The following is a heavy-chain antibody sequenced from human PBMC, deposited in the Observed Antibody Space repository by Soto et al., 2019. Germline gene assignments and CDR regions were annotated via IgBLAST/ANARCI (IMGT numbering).Heavy chain of an antibody. D-gene: IGHD6-6*01. CDR3: ARDLSGSSSVDYYYGMDV. V-gene: IGHV3-48*02. J-gene: IGHJ6*02. Sequence: EVQLVESGGGLVQPGGSLRLSCAASGFTFSSYSMNWVRQAPGKGLEWVSYISSSSTIYYADSVKGRFTISRDNAKNSLYLQMNSLRDEDTAVYYCARDLSGSSSVDYYYGMDVWGQGTTVTVSS. CDR2: ISSSSTI. CDR1: GFTFSSYS.